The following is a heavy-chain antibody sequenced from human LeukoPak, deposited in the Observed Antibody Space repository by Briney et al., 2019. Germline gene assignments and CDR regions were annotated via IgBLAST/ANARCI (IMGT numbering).Heavy chain of an antibody. CDR3: ARADVIKVTTIDY. Sequence: GGSLRLSCAASGFTFSSYSMNWVRQAPGKGLEWVSSISSSSSYIYYADSVKGRFTISRDNAKNSLYLQMNSLRAEDTAVYYCARADVIKVTTIDYWGQGTLDTVSS. J-gene: IGHJ4*02. D-gene: IGHD1-1*01. V-gene: IGHV3-21*01. CDR1: GFTFSSYS. CDR2: ISSSSSYI.